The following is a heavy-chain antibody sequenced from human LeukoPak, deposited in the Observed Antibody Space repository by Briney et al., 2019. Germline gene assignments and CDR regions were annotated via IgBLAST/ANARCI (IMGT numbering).Heavy chain of an antibody. Sequence: ASVKVSCKASGGTFSSYAISWVRQAPGQGLEWMGGIIPIFGTANYAQKFQGRVTITTDESTSTAYMELGSLRSEDTAVYYCARGGRGSSSWYSAFDIWGQGTMVTVSS. D-gene: IGHD6-13*01. CDR2: IIPIFGTA. J-gene: IGHJ3*02. CDR3: ARGGRGSSSWYSAFDI. CDR1: GGTFSSYA. V-gene: IGHV1-69*05.